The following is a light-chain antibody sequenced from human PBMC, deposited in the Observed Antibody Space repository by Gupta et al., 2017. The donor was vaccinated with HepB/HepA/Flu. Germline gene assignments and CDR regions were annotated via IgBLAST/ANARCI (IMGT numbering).Light chain of an antibody. V-gene: IGKV3-20*01. J-gene: IGKJ1*01. CDR3: QQYGSLLWT. CDR2: GIS. CDR1: QSVSSGY. Sequence: EIVLTQSPGTLSSSPGERATLSCRASQSVSSGYLAWYQQKPGQAPRLLIYGISSRATGIPDRISGSGSGTDFTLTISRLEPEDFAVYYCQQYGSLLWTFGQGTKVEIK.